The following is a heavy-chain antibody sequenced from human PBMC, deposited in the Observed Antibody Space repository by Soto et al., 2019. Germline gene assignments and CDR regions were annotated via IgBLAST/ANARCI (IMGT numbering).Heavy chain of an antibody. CDR2: VTGSGGNT. CDR3: TTDSYFTLKLVRFDY. J-gene: IGHJ4*01. V-gene: IGHV3-23*01. CDR1: GFTFSSYT. Sequence: GGSLRLSCAASGFTFSSYTMIWVRQAPGKGLEWVSAVTGSGGNTYYADSMKGRFTISRENSKNTLYLQMNSLKTEDTAVYYCTTDSYFTLKLVRFDYWGLGTLVTVSS. D-gene: IGHD3-22*01.